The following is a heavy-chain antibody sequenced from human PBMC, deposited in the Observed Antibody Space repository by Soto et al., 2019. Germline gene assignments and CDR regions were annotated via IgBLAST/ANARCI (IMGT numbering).Heavy chain of an antibody. Sequence: QLQLQESGSGLVKPSQTLSLTCAVSGGSISGTTYSWSWIRQPPGKGLEWIGYIYDSGNTYYNPSLKSQFSISVDRSKNQFSLKLSSVTAADTAVGGGGGGVGAAAGHSNFDYWGQGALVTVSS. D-gene: IGHD6-13*01. V-gene: IGHV4-30-2*01. J-gene: IGHJ4*02. CDR3: GGGVGAAAGHSNFDY. CDR2: IYDSGNT. CDR1: GGSISGTTYS.